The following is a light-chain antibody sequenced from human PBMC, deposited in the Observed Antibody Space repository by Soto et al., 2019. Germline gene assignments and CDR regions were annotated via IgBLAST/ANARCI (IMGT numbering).Light chain of an antibody. V-gene: IGLV2-11*01. CDR2: DVS. J-gene: IGLJ1*01. CDR1: SSVVGGYNY. Sequence: QSVLAQPRSVSGSPGQSVTISCTGTSSVVGGYNYISWYRHHPGKAPKVMIYDVSKRPSGVPDRFSGSKSGTTASLTISGLQAEDEADYYCCSYAGSYTFVFGVGTKVTVL. CDR3: CSYAGSYTFV.